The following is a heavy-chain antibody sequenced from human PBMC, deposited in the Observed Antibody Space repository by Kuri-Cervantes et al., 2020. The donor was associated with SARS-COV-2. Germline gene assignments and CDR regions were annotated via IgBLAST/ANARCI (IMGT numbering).Heavy chain of an antibody. V-gene: IGHV3-69-1*01. D-gene: IGHD1-1*01. J-gene: IGHJ4*02. CDR2: ISSSSTI. CDR1: GFTFSDYY. CDR3: TTCLRRVNSAPGDY. Sequence: LSLTCAASGFTFSDYYMNWVRQAPGKGLEWVSSISSSSTIYYADSVKGRFTISRDNAKNSLYLQMNSLKTEDTAVYYCTTCLRRVNSAPGDYWGQGTLVTVSS.